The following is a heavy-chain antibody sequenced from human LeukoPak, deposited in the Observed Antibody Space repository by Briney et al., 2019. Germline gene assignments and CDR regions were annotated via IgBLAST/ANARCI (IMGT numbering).Heavy chain of an antibody. Sequence: GGSLRLSCAASGFTFSSYGMHWVRQAPGKGLEWVAVISYGGSNKYYADSVKGRFTISRDNSKNTLYLQMNSLRAEDTAVYYCAKDRRGHNWFDPWGQGTLVTVSS. J-gene: IGHJ5*02. CDR2: ISYGGSNK. CDR1: GFTFSSYG. CDR3: AKDRRGHNWFDP. V-gene: IGHV3-30*18.